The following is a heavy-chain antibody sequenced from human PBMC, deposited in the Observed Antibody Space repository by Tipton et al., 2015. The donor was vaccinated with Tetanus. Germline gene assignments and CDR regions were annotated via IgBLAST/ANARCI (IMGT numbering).Heavy chain of an antibody. Sequence: QLVQSGAEAKKPGESLKISCRGSGYSFSSYWIAWVRQVPGKGLEWMGIFFPGDSESRYGPSFQGQVTMSGDNSIRTAYLQWNSLRASATATYYCAKVSAPGTIATGNFDYWGQGTLVTVSS. CDR1: GYSFSSYW. V-gene: IGHV5-51*01. CDR3: AKVSAPGTIATGNFDY. D-gene: IGHD1-1*01. J-gene: IGHJ4*02. CDR2: FFPGDSES.